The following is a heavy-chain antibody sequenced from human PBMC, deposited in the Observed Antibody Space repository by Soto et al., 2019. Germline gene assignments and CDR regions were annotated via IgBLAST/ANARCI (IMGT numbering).Heavy chain of an antibody. Sequence: QVQLVQSGAEVKKPGSSVKVSCKASGGTFSSYTISWVRQAPGQGLEWMGRIIPILGIANYAQKFQGRVTITADKSTCTAYMELSSLRSEDTAVYYCARAPVVVAATPDWFDPWGQGTLVTVSS. CDR1: GGTFSSYT. CDR3: ARAPVVVAATPDWFDP. D-gene: IGHD2-15*01. CDR2: IIPILGIA. J-gene: IGHJ5*02. V-gene: IGHV1-69*02.